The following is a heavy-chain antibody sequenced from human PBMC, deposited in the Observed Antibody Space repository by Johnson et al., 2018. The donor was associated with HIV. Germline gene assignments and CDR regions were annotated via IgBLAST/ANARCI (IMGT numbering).Heavy chain of an antibody. V-gene: IGHV3-30*03. Sequence: QVQLVESGGGLVQPGGSLRLSCAASGFTVSSNYMSWVRQAPGMRLEWVAVIPYDGNNKYYADSLKGRFTISRDNSKNTLYLQMNSLKTEDTAVYYCTTGHYYDSSGDAFDIWGQGTMVTVSS. CDR3: TTGHYYDSSGDAFDI. J-gene: IGHJ3*02. CDR2: IPYDGNNK. CDR1: GFTVSSNY. D-gene: IGHD3-22*01.